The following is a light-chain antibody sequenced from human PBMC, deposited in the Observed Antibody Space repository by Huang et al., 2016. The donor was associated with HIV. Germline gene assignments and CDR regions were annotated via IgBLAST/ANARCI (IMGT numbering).Light chain of an antibody. J-gene: IGKJ2*01. CDR3: QQSYNTPST. V-gene: IGKV1-39*01. Sequence: DIQMTQSPSSLSASVGDRVTITCRASQTINKYLNWYQQKPGKAPKRLIFAASSLQSGVQSKFSGSGSGTDFTLTISSLQPEDFATYYCQQSYNTPSTFGQGTRLEIK. CDR2: AAS. CDR1: QTINKY.